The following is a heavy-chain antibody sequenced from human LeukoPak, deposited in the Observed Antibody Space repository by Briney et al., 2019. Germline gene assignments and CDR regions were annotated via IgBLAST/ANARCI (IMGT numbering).Heavy chain of an antibody. CDR3: ALDWLSYYFDY. CDR1: GGSISSSSYY. Sequence: SETLSLTCTVSGGSISSSSYYWGWIRQPPWKGLEWIGSIYYSGSTYYNPSLKSRVTISVDTSKNQFSLKLSSVTAADTAVYYCALDWLSYYFDYWGQRTLVTVSS. CDR2: IYYSGST. V-gene: IGHV4-39*01. D-gene: IGHD3/OR15-3a*01. J-gene: IGHJ4*02.